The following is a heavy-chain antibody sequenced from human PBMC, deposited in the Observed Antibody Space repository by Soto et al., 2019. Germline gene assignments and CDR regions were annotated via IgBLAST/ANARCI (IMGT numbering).Heavy chain of an antibody. V-gene: IGHV1-2*04. J-gene: IGHJ6*02. CDR3: ARDQQKYNPSFYHYYAMDL. CDR2: INPKSGGT. D-gene: IGHD1-20*01. CDR1: GSIYTDDH. Sequence: ASVKGSCKASGSIYTDDHVHWGRQDPGQGLEWLGRINPKSGGTSTAQKFQGWVTVTRDTSIGTAYLELTGLKSDDTAIYYCARDQQKYNPSFYHYYAMDLWGQGTTVTVSS.